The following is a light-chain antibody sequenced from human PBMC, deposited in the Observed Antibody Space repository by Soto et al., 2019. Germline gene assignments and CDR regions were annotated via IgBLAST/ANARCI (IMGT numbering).Light chain of an antibody. J-gene: IGKJ5*01. CDR2: DAS. Sequence: EIVLTQSPDTLSLSPGERATLSCRASQSISATYLAWYQQKPGQAPRLLIYDASARALHAPARFAGSGSGTDFTLTISSLQSEDFAVYFCQQYNNWPITFGQGTRLEIK. CDR3: QQYNNWPIT. CDR1: QSISATY. V-gene: IGKV3-15*01.